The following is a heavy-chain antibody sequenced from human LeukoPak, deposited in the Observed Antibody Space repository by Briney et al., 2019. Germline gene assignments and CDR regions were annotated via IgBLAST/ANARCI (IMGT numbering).Heavy chain of an antibody. CDR3: AKDSGYSYGWVFDY. V-gene: IGHV3-30*18. CDR2: ISYDGSNK. J-gene: IGHJ4*02. CDR1: GFTFSSYG. D-gene: IGHD5-18*01. Sequence: GGSLRLSGAASGFTFSSYGMHWVRQAPGKGLEWVAVISYDGSNKYYADSVKGRFTISRDNSKNTLYLQMNSLRAEDTAVYYCAKDSGYSYGWVFDYWGQGTLVTVSS.